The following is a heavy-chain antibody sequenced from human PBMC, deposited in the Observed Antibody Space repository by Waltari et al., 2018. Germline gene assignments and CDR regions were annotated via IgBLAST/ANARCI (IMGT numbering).Heavy chain of an antibody. D-gene: IGHD3-3*01. J-gene: IGHJ3*02. Sequence: QVQLVQSGAEVKKPGSSVKVSCKASGGTFSSYAISWVRQAPGQGLEWMGGIIPIFGTANYAQKFQGRVTITTDESTSTAYMELSSLRSEDTAVYYCARDATIFGVVIKLGDAFDIWGQGTMVTVSS. CDR3: ARDATIFGVVIKLGDAFDI. V-gene: IGHV1-69*05. CDR1: GGTFSSYA. CDR2: IIPIFGTA.